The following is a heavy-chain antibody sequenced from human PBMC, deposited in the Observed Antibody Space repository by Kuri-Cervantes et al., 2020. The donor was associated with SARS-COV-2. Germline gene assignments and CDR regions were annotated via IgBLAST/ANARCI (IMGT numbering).Heavy chain of an antibody. D-gene: IGHD5-18*01. CDR2: IYYSGST. CDR1: GGSISSSSYY. Sequence: GSLRLSCTVSGGSISSSSYYWGWIRQPPGKGLEWIGRIYYSGSTYYNPSLKSRVTISVDTSKNQFSLKLSSVTAADTAVYYCASQVDTAMAFDYWGQGTLVTVSS. J-gene: IGHJ4*02. V-gene: IGHV4-39*01. CDR3: ASQVDTAMAFDY.